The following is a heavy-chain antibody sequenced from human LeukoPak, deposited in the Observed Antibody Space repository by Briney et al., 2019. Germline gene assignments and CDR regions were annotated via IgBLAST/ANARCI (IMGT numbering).Heavy chain of an antibody. CDR3: ARGAEWFGERFSYYFDY. CDR2: ISYDGSNK. Sequence: GRSLRLSCAASGFTFSSYAMHWVRQAPGKGLEWVAVISYDGSNKYYADSVKGRFTISKDNSKNTLYLQMNRLGAEDTAVYYCARGAEWFGERFSYYFDYGGQGTLGTVS. D-gene: IGHD3-10*01. CDR1: GFTFSSYA. J-gene: IGHJ4*02. V-gene: IGHV3-30*01.